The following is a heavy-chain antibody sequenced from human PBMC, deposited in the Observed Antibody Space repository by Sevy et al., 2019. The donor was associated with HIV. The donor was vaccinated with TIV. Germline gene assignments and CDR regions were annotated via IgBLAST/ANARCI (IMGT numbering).Heavy chain of an antibody. CDR1: GGPISSINW. CDR2: IYLRGST. J-gene: IGHJ4*02. V-gene: IGHV4-4*02. CDR3: ARVAGAYYDSSGYYPHYCFDY. Sequence: SETRSLTCAVSGGPISSINWWSWVRQPPGKGLEWIGEIYLRGSTNYNPSLKSRVTISVDKSKNQFSLKLSSVTAADTAVYYCARVAGAYYDSSGYYPHYCFDYWGQGTLVTVSS. D-gene: IGHD3-22*01.